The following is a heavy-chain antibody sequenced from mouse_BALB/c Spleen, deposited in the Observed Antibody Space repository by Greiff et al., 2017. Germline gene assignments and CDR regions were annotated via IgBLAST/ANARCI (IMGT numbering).Heavy chain of an antibody. V-gene: IGHV1-7*01. J-gene: IGHJ4*01. Sequence: VKLMESGAELAKPGASVKMSCKASGYTFTSYWMHWVKQRPGQGLEWIGYINPSTGYTEYNQKFKDKATLTADKSSSTAYMQLSSLTSEDSAVYYCATVGYGYAMDYWGQGTSVTVSS. CDR2: INPSTGYT. CDR3: ATVGYGYAMDY. CDR1: GYTFTSYW. D-gene: IGHD2-14*01.